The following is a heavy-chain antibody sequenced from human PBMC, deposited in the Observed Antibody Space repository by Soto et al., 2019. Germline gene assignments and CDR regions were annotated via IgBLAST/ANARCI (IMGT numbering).Heavy chain of an antibody. D-gene: IGHD5-12*01. CDR3: AKYGLSTIGLFDY. J-gene: IGHJ4*02. CDR1: GYTFTSYY. CDR2: INPSGGST. Sequence: SVTVSCKASGYTFTSYYMHWVRQAPGQGLEWMGIINPSGGSTSYAQKFQGRFTVSRDNSKNTLYLQMNSLRAEDTAVYYCAKYGLSTIGLFDYWGQGTLVTVSS. V-gene: IGHV1-46*01.